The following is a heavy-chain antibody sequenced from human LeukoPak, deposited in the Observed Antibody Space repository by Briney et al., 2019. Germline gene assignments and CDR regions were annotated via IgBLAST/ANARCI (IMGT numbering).Heavy chain of an antibody. J-gene: IGHJ3*02. V-gene: IGHV3-21*01. D-gene: IGHD5-24*01. Sequence: GGSLRLSCAASGFTFSSYSLNWVRQAPGKGLEWVSSISSSGRYIYYADSVKGRFTISRDNAKNSLYLQMNSLRAEDTAVYYCARPFEGGDGYHDAFDIWGQGTMVTVSS. CDR2: ISSSGRYI. CDR1: GFTFSSYS. CDR3: ARPFEGGDGYHDAFDI.